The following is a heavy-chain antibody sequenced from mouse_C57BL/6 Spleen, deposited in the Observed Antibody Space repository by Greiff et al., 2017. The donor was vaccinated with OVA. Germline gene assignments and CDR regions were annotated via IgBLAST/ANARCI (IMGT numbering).Heavy chain of an antibody. J-gene: IGHJ1*03. CDR2: ISNLAYSI. D-gene: IGHD1-2*01. CDR3: ARPAYAGYFDV. V-gene: IGHV5-15*01. CDR1: GFTFSDYG. Sequence: DVQLQESGGGLVQPGGSLKLSCAASGFTFSDYGMAWVRQAPRKGPEWVAFISNLAYSIYYADTVTGRFTISRENAKNTLYLEMSSLRSEDTAMYYCARPAYAGYFDVWGTGTTVTVSS.